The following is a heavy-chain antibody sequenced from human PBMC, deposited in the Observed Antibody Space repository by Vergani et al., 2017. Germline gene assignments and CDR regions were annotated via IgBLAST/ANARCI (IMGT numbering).Heavy chain of an antibody. CDR2: IYYSGST. CDR3: AKDMADSPYSSGWDYFDY. CDR1: GGSISSGDYY. V-gene: IGHV4-61*08. Sequence: QVQLQESGPGLVKPSQTLSLTCTVSGGSISSGDYYWSWIRQPPGKGLEWIGYIYYSGSTNYNPSLKSRVTISVDTSKNQFSLKLSSVTAADTAVYYCAKDMADSPYSSGWDYFDYWGQGTLVTVSS. J-gene: IGHJ4*02. D-gene: IGHD6-19*01.